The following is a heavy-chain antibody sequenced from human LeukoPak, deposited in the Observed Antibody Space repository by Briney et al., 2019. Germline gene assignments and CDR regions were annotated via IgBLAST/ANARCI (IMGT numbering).Heavy chain of an antibody. Sequence: GGSLRLSCAASGFTFSSYAMAWVRQAPGQGLEWGSGISGSAGSTYSADSVKGRFSISRDNPKNTLYLQMNSLRAEDTAIYYCAKGLRGPDITMAGLPDYWGQGTLVTVSS. CDR3: AKGLRGPDITMAGLPDY. D-gene: IGHD6-19*01. CDR2: ISGSAGST. CDR1: GFTFSSYA. J-gene: IGHJ4*02. V-gene: IGHV3-23*01.